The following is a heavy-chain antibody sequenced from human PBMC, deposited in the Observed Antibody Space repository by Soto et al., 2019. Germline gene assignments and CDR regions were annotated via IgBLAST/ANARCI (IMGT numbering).Heavy chain of an antibody. CDR1: GYTFTDYG. V-gene: IGHV1-18*04. J-gene: IGHJ4*02. Sequence: GSVKVSCKASGYTFTDYGISWVRQAPGQGLEWMGWISTYNGNTIYAQKIQGRVTMTTDTSTSTAYVELRSLRSDDTAVYYCAREEGISDWHAFDYWGQGTLVTVSS. CDR2: ISTYNGNT. CDR3: AREEGISDWHAFDY. D-gene: IGHD6-19*01.